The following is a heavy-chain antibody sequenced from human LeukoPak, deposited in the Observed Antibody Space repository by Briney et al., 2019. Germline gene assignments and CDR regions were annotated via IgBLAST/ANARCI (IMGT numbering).Heavy chain of an antibody. CDR2: IYPGASDT. D-gene: IGHD6-13*01. Sequence: AESLQISCKGSGCCFTSSWIGWVRQMPGKGLEWMGIIYPGASDTRYSPSFQGQVTISVDKSITTAYLQWSSLKASDTAMYYCARDMAAAGTDVFDYWGQGTLVTVSS. V-gene: IGHV5-51*01. J-gene: IGHJ4*02. CDR1: GCCFTSSW. CDR3: ARDMAAAGTDVFDY.